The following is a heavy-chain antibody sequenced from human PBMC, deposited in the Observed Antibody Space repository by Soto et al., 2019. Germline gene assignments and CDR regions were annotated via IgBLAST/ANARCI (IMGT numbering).Heavy chain of an antibody. D-gene: IGHD3-22*01. CDR3: ARGLARHYYDSSGYYDY. CDR2: IYSGGRK. Sequence: GGSLRLSCAASGFTVSSNYMSWVRQAPGKGLEWVSVIYSGGRKYYAASVKGRFTISRHNSKNTLYLQMNSLRAEDTAVYYCARGLARHYYDSSGYYDYWGQGTLVTVSS. CDR1: GFTVSSNY. V-gene: IGHV3-66*01. J-gene: IGHJ4*02.